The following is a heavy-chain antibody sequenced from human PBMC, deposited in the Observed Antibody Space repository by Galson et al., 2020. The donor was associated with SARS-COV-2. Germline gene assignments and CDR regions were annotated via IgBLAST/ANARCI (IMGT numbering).Heavy chain of an antibody. CDR3: ARGFGES. V-gene: IGHV4-59*01. Sequence: SETLSLTCTVSGGSISGYYWSWLRQPPGKGLELIGYIFYSGSTNYNPSLKSQVTISVDTSKNQFSLRLSSVTAADTAVYYCARGFGESWGQGTLVTVSS. CDR2: IFYSGST. D-gene: IGHD3-10*01. CDR1: GGSISGYY. J-gene: IGHJ4*02.